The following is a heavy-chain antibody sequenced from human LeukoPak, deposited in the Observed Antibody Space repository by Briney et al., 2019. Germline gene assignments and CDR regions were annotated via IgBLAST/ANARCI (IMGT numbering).Heavy chain of an antibody. CDR2: IYYSGST. V-gene: IGHV4-39*01. CDR3: AGHTRYSYGILYY. CDR1: GGSISGSHYY. D-gene: IGHD5-18*01. J-gene: IGHJ4*02. Sequence: SETLSLTCTVSGGSISGSHYYWGWIRQPPGKGLEWIGSIYYSGSTYYPSLKSRVTISVDTSKNQFSLKLSSVIAADTAVYYCAGHTRYSYGILYYWGQGILVTVSS.